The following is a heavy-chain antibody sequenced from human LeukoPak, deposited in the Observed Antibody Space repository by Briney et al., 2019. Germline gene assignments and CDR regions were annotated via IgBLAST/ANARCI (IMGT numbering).Heavy chain of an antibody. D-gene: IGHD6-19*01. CDR2: INHSGST. CDR3: ARRVGYSSGWYGVNYYYMDV. Sequence: SETLSLTCAVYGGSFSGYYWSWIRQPPGKGLEWIGEINHSGSTNYNPSLKSRVTISVDTSKNQFSLKLSSVTAADTAVYYCARRVGYSSGWYGVNYYYMDVWGKGTTVTISS. J-gene: IGHJ6*03. CDR1: GGSFSGYY. V-gene: IGHV4-34*01.